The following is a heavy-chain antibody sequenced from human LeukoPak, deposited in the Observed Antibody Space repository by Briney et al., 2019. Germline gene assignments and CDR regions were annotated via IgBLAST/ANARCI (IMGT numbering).Heavy chain of an antibody. J-gene: IGHJ5*02. Sequence: KASETLSLTCAVYGGSFSGYYWSWIRQPPGKGLEWIVEINHSGSTKYNPSLRSRVTISVDTSKNQFSLKLSSVTAADTAVYYCARTNWFDPWGQGTLVTVSS. CDR2: INHSGST. CDR3: ARTNWFDP. V-gene: IGHV4-34*01. CDR1: GGSFSGYY.